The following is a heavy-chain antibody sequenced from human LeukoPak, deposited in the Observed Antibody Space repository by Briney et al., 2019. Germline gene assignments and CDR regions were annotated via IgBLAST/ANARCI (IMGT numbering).Heavy chain of an antibody. CDR3: ARETRITIFGVAQIDY. J-gene: IGHJ4*02. V-gene: IGHV4-39*01. CDR2: IYFSGTT. D-gene: IGHD3-3*01. Sequence: SETLSLTCTVSGGSISSSSYHWGWIRQPPGQGLEWIGSIYFSGTTFYNPSLKSRVTISVDTSKNQFSLKVSSVTAADTAVYYCARETRITIFGVAQIDYWGQGTLVTVSS. CDR1: GGSISSSSYH.